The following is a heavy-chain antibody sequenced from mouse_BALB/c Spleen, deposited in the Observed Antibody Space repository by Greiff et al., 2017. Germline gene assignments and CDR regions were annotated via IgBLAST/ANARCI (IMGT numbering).Heavy chain of an antibody. CDR2: VNPNNGGT. CDR3: ARSGYDYDLAWFAY. CDR1: GYSFTGYY. J-gene: IGHJ3*01. D-gene: IGHD2-4*01. Sequence: VHVKQSGPDLVKPGASVKISCKASGYSFTGYYMHWVKQSHGKSLEWIGRVNPNNGGTSYNQKFKGKAILTVDKSSSTAYMELRSLTSEDSAVYYCARSGYDYDLAWFAYWGQGTLVTVSA. V-gene: IGHV1-26*01.